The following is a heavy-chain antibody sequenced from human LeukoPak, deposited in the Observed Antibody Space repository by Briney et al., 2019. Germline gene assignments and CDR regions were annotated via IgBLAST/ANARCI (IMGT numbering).Heavy chain of an antibody. Sequence: AGGSLRLSCAASGFTFSDYSMNWVRQAPGKGLEWISYIAIDSGNTNYADSVKGRFTISGDKAKNSLYLQRNSLRVEDTAVYYCARDYKYAFDNWGQGTLVTVSS. D-gene: IGHD5-24*01. CDR3: ARDYKYAFDN. CDR2: IAIDSGNT. J-gene: IGHJ4*02. V-gene: IGHV3-48*01. CDR1: GFTFSDYS.